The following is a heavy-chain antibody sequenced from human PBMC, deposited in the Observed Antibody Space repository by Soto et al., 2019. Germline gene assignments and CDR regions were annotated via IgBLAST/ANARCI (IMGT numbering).Heavy chain of an antibody. Sequence: GGSLRLSCAASGFTFSSYSMNWVRQAPGKGLEWVSYISSSSSTIYYADSVKGRFTISRDNAKNSLYLQMNSLRAEDTAVYYCARGLPDYGDPSDYYYYMDVWGKGTTVTVSS. CDR1: GFTFSSYS. CDR3: ARGLPDYGDPSDYYYYMDV. CDR2: ISSSSSTI. V-gene: IGHV3-48*01. J-gene: IGHJ6*03. D-gene: IGHD4-17*01.